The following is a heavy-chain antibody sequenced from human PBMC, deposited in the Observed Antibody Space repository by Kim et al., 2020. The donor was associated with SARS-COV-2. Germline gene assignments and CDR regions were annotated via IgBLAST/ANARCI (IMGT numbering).Heavy chain of an antibody. V-gene: IGHV3-7*01. CDR1: GFTFSTHY. Sequence: GGSLRLSCEASGFTFSTHYMSWVRQAPGKGLEWVANIKEDASDESYADTVKGRFTISRDNARNPLYLQMNNLRVEDTAVYYCEKGWGFDNWDQGTLVTVS. CDR2: IKEDASDE. CDR3: EKGWGFDN. J-gene: IGHJ4*02. D-gene: IGHD3-16*01.